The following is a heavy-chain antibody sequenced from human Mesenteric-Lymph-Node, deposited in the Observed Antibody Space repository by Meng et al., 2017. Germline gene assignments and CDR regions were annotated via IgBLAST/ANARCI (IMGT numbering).Heavy chain of an antibody. CDR2: ISWNSGSI. Sequence: SLKIFCAASGFTFYDYAMHWVRQAPGKGLEWVSGISWNSGSIGYADSVKGRSTISRDNAKNSLYLQMNSLRAEDTAVYYCARDLAAVTTYIYYYYYGMDVWGQGTTVTVSS. J-gene: IGHJ6*02. V-gene: IGHV3-9*01. CDR3: ARDLAAVTTYIYYYYYGMDV. CDR1: GFTFYDYA. D-gene: IGHD4-11*01.